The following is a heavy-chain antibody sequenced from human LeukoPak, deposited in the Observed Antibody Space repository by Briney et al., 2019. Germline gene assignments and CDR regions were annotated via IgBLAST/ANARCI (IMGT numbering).Heavy chain of an antibody. CDR1: GGSIRSYN. D-gene: IGHD5-12*01. Sequence: PSETLSLTCSVSGGSIRSYNWNWIRQPPGKGLEWIGYIYYSGSTNYNPSLKSRVTISVDTSKNQFSLKLSSVTAADTAVYYCARHNIVSDIVATIRWYFDFWGRGTLVTVSS. CDR3: ARHNIVSDIVATIRWYFDF. J-gene: IGHJ2*01. V-gene: IGHV4-59*08. CDR2: IYYSGST.